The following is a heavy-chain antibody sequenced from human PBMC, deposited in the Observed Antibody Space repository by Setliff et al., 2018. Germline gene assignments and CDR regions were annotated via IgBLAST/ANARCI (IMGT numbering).Heavy chain of an antibody. Sequence: PSETLSLTCTVSGGPMRSFYWSWIRQTPGKGLQWIGYISDSGSTNNNPSLKSRATISVDTPKNQFSLKLSSVTAADTAVYYCARAAKYDSSGYYGFWFDPWGQGTLVTVSS. J-gene: IGHJ5*02. V-gene: IGHV4-59*01. D-gene: IGHD3-22*01. CDR1: GGPMRSFY. CDR3: ARAAKYDSSGYYGFWFDP. CDR2: ISDSGST.